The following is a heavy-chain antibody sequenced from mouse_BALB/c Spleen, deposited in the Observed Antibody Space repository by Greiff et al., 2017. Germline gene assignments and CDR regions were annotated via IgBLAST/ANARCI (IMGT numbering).Heavy chain of an antibody. Sequence: QVQLKESGAELARPGASVKLSCKASGYTFTSYWMQWVKQRPGQGLEWIGAIYPGDGDTRYTQKFKGKATLTADKSSSTAYMQLSSLASEDSAVYYCASGSSYGGFAYWGQGTLVTVSA. CDR1: GYTFTSYW. V-gene: IGHV1-87*01. CDR2: IYPGDGDT. J-gene: IGHJ3*01. CDR3: ASGSSYGGFAY. D-gene: IGHD1-1*01.